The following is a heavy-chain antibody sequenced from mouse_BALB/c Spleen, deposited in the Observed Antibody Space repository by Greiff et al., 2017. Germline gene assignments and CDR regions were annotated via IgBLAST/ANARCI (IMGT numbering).Heavy chain of an antibody. CDR2: ISSGGSYT. V-gene: IGHV5-6*01. Sequence: EVHLVESGGDLVKPGGSLKLSCAASGFTFSSYGMSWVRQTPDKRLEWVATISSGGSYTYYPDSVKGRFTISRDNAKNTLYLQMSSLKSEDTAMDYCARLTTVGAMDYWGQGTSVTVSS. D-gene: IGHD1-1*01. CDR1: GFTFSSYG. CDR3: ARLTTVGAMDY. J-gene: IGHJ4*01.